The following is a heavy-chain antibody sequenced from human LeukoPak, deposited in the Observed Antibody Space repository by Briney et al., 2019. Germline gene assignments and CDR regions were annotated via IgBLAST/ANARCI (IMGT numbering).Heavy chain of an antibody. V-gene: IGHV7-4-1*02. CDR1: GYTFTGYA. Sequence: GASVKVSCKASGYTFTGYAMNWVRQAPGQGLEWMGWINTNTGNPTYAPGFTGRFVFSLDTSVSTAYLQISSLKAEDTAVYYCARVVGCGGDCYSGISDYWGQGTLVTVSS. D-gene: IGHD2-21*02. CDR3: ARVVGCGGDCYSGISDY. J-gene: IGHJ4*02. CDR2: INTNTGNP.